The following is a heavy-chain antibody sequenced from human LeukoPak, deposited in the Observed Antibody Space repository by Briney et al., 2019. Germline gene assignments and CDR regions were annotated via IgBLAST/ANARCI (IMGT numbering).Heavy chain of an antibody. CDR3: ARSQWGYAFDI. Sequence: SETLSLTCTVSGGSISSYYWTWIRQSPGKGLEWIGYIYHSGSTYYNPSLGSRVTISLFTSKNQFSLKLSSVTAADTAVYYCARSQWGYAFDIWGQGTMVTVSS. J-gene: IGHJ3*02. CDR1: GGSISSYY. D-gene: IGHD2-15*01. CDR2: IYHSGST. V-gene: IGHV4-59*01.